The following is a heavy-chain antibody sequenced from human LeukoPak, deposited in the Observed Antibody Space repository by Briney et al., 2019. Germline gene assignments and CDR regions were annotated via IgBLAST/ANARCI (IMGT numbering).Heavy chain of an antibody. V-gene: IGHV4-30-4*01. CDR2: IYYSGST. CDR1: GGSISSGDYY. D-gene: IGHD5-18*01. J-gene: IGHJ4*02. Sequence: PSETLSLTCTVSGGSISSGDYYWSWIRQPPGKGLEWTGYIYYSGSTYYNPSLKSRVTISVDTSKNQFSLKLSSVTAADTAVYYCASFDGPGYSYGFDYWGQGTLVTVSS. CDR3: ASFDGPGYSYGFDY.